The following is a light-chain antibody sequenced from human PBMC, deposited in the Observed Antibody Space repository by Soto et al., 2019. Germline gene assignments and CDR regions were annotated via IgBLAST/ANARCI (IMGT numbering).Light chain of an antibody. CDR2: GAS. J-gene: IGKJ1*01. CDR1: QSVSSN. Sequence: EIVMTQSPATLSVSPGERATLSCRASQSVSSNLAWYQQKPGQAPRLLIYGASTRATGIPARFSGSGSGTEFTLTISSLQSEYFAVYYCQHYNNWPSFGQGTKVEIK. V-gene: IGKV3-15*01. CDR3: QHYNNWPS.